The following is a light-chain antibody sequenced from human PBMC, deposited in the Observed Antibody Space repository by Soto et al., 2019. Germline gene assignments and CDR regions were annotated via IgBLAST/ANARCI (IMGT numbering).Light chain of an antibody. J-gene: IGKJ1*01. V-gene: IGKV1-5*03. CDR1: QTHGGW. CDR3: QHYNSYSEA. Sequence: DIHMTQSPSTLSGSVGDRVTITCRASQTHGGWLAWYKQKPGQAPQILIYKASTLKSGVQSRFSGSVSGTESALTIRSLQPDDFATYYCQHYNSYSEAFGQGTKVDIK. CDR2: KAS.